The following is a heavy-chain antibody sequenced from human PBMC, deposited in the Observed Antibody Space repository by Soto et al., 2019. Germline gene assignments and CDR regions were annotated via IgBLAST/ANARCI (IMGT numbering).Heavy chain of an antibody. Sequence: SETLSLTCTVSGGSVSSGSYYWSWIRQPPGKGLEWIGYIYYSGSTNYNPSLKSRVTISVDTSKNQFSLKLSSVTAADTAVYYCARERARDYYDSSGYYYFDYWGQGTLVTVSS. V-gene: IGHV4-61*01. CDR3: ARERARDYYDSSGYYYFDY. CDR2: IYYSGST. D-gene: IGHD3-22*01. J-gene: IGHJ4*02. CDR1: GGSVSSGSYY.